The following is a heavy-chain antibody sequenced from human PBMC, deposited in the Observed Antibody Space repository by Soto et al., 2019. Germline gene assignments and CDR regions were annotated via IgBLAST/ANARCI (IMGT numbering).Heavy chain of an antibody. Sequence: GECLKISCKGSGYSFTSYRIGWVRQMPGKGLEWMGIIYPGDSDTRYSPSFQGQVTISADKSISTAYLQWSRLKASDTAMYYCARQVRCCSSTSCPTLRAFDIWGQGTMVTVSS. V-gene: IGHV5-51*01. CDR2: IYPGDSDT. J-gene: IGHJ3*02. D-gene: IGHD2-2*01. CDR3: ARQVRCCSSTSCPTLRAFDI. CDR1: GYSFTSYR.